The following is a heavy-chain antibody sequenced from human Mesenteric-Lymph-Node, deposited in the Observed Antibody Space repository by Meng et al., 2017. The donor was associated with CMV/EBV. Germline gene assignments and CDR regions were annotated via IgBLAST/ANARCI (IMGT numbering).Heavy chain of an antibody. J-gene: IGHJ6*02. CDR2: IYSDDSRA. CDR1: GFTFSSRA. CDR3: AKQEGYCTNAVCYTMGTDYYYYGMDV. D-gene: IGHD2-8*01. V-gene: IGHV3-23*03. Sequence: GGSLRLSCAASGFTFSSRAMSWVRQAPGKGLEWVSVIYSDDSRAYYADSVKGRFTISRDNSKNTLYLQMNSLRAGDTAVYYCAKQEGYCTNAVCYTMGTDYYYYGMDVWGQGTTVTVSS.